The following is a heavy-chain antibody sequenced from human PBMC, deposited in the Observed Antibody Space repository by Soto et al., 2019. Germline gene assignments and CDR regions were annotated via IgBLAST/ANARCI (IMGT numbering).Heavy chain of an antibody. CDR1: GGSISSSSYY. D-gene: IGHD6-6*01. Sequence: PSETLSLTCTVSGGSISSSSYYWGWIRQPPGKGLEWIGSIYYSGSTYYNPSLKSRVTISVDTSKNQFSLKLSSVTAADTAVYYCAILRYSSSYSPYLDQGTLVTVSS. J-gene: IGHJ1*01. V-gene: IGHV4-39*01. CDR3: AILRYSSSYSPY. CDR2: IYYSGST.